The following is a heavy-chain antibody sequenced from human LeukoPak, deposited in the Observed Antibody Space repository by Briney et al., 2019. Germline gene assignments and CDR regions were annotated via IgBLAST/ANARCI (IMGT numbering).Heavy chain of an antibody. CDR1: GYTFSAYY. Sequence: ASVKVSCKASGYTFSAYYIHWVRQAPGQGLEWMGWINPNSGGTYSAQKFQGRVTMTRDTFISTAYMELSRLRSDDTAVYYCARAPNDAFDIWGQGTMVTVSS. V-gene: IGHV1-2*02. CDR3: ARAPNDAFDI. J-gene: IGHJ3*02. CDR2: INPNSGGT.